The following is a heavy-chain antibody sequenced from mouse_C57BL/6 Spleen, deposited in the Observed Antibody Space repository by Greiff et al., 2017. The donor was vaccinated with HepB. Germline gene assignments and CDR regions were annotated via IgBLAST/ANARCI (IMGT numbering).Heavy chain of an antibody. Sequence: DVQLQESGGGLVQPGGSMKLSCVASGFTFSNYWMNWVRQSPEKGLEWVAQIRLKSDNYATHYAESVKGRFTISRDDSKSSVYLQMNNLRAEDTGIYYCTLGRYFDVWGTGTTVTVSS. CDR2: IRLKSDNYAT. CDR1: GFTFSNYW. CDR3: TLGRYFDV. J-gene: IGHJ1*03. V-gene: IGHV6-3*01. D-gene: IGHD4-1*01.